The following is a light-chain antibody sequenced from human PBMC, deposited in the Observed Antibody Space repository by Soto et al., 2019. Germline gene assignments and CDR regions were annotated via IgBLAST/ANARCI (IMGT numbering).Light chain of an antibody. J-gene: IGKJ1*01. V-gene: IGKV3-20*01. Sequence: ETVLTQSPGTLSLSPGERATLSCRASHSVSGNYLAWYQQKPGQAPRLLIYGASSRAPGIPDRFSGSGSGTDFTLTISRLEPEDFPVYSCQQYGSSPQTFGQGTKVEIK. CDR3: QQYGSSPQT. CDR1: HSVSGNY. CDR2: GAS.